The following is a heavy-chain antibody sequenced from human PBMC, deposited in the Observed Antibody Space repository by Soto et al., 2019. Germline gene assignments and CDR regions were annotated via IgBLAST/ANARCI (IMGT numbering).Heavy chain of an antibody. V-gene: IGHV4-39*02. CDR2: IYYSGST. CDR3: ARDKINGLFDY. J-gene: IGHJ4*02. CDR1: GGSISSSSYY. Sequence: SETLSLTCTVSGGSISSSSYYWGWIRQPPGKGLEWIASIYYSGSTYYNPSLKSRGTISLDTSKNQFSLKLSSVTAADTAVYYCARDKINGLFDYWGQGTLVTVSS. D-gene: IGHD2-8*01.